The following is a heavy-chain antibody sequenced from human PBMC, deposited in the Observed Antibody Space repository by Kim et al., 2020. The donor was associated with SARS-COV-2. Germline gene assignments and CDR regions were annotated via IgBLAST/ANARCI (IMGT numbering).Heavy chain of an antibody. CDR3: AKGGDFWSGYYYYYYYGMDV. V-gene: IGHV3-23*01. J-gene: IGHJ6*02. Sequence: RFTISRDNSKNTLYLQMNSLRAEDTAVYYCAKGGDFWSGYYYYYYYGMDVWGQGTTVTVSS. D-gene: IGHD3-3*01.